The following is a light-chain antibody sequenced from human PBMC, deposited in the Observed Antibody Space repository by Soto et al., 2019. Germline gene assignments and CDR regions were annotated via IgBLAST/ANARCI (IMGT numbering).Light chain of an antibody. J-gene: IGKJ5*01. V-gene: IGKV3-15*01. Sequence: EIVLTQSPATLSLSPGERATLSCRASQSVSTNLAWYQQNPGHAPRLLISGASTRATGVPARFSGSGSGTEFTITISRLQSEDFAVYYRHQYHNSPTFGQGTRLEIK. CDR2: GAS. CDR3: HQYHNSPT. CDR1: QSVSTN.